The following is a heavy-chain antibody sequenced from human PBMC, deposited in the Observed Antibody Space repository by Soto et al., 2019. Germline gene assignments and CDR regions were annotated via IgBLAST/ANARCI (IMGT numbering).Heavy chain of an antibody. CDR3: ARTLIAAAGTGSFDY. J-gene: IGHJ4*02. CDR1: GGSISSYY. Sequence: PSETLSLTCTVSGGSISSYYWSWIRQPPGKGLEWIGYIYYSGSTNYNPSLKSRVTISVDTSKNQFSPKLSSVTAADTAVYYCARTLIAAAGTGSFDYWGQGTLVTVSS. CDR2: IYYSGST. D-gene: IGHD6-13*01. V-gene: IGHV4-59*08.